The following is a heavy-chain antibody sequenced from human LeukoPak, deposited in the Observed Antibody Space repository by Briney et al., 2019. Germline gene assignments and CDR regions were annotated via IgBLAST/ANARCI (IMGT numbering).Heavy chain of an antibody. CDR3: ARGIVVVPAAIRRVNWFDP. CDR2: INHSGST. V-gene: IGHV4-34*01. Sequence: PSETLSLTCAVYGGSFSGYYWSWIRQPPGKGLEWIGEINHSGSTNYNPSLKSRVTISVDTSKNQFSLKLSFVTAADTAVYYCARGIVVVPAAIRRVNWFDPWGQGTLVTVSS. D-gene: IGHD2-2*02. J-gene: IGHJ5*02. CDR1: GGSFSGYY.